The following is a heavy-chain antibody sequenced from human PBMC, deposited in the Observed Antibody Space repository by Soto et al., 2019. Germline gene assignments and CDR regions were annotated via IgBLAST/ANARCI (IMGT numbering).Heavy chain of an antibody. V-gene: IGHV4-30-2*01. CDR2: IYHSGST. CDR1: GGSISSGGYS. Sequence: QLQLQESGSGLVKPSQTLSLTCAVSGGSISSGGYSWSWIRQPPGKGLEWIGYIYHSGSTYYNPSPKSRVTKSVDRSKNQISLKLSSVTAADTAVYYGASCLVTTLHYWCQGTLVTVSS. CDR3: ASCLVTTLHY. D-gene: IGHD4-17*01. J-gene: IGHJ4*02.